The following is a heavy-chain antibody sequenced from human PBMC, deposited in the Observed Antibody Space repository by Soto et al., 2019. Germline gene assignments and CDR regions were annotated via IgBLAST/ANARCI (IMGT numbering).Heavy chain of an antibody. Sequence: ASVKVSCKASGYTFTSYDINWVRQATGQGLEYLGWMNPNSGNTGYVQKFQGRVTLTRNTSISTAYMELSSLRSEDTAVYYCARDEGYCSGGSCVVVDYWGQGTLVTVSS. D-gene: IGHD2-15*01. CDR2: MNPNSGNT. V-gene: IGHV1-8*02. J-gene: IGHJ4*02. CDR1: GYTFTSYD. CDR3: ARDEGYCSGGSCVVVDY.